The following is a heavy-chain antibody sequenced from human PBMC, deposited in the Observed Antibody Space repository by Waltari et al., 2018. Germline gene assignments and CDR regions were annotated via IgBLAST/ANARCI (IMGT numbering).Heavy chain of an antibody. D-gene: IGHD5-12*01. CDR3: AKSPPPHYSGYWGLAFDI. J-gene: IGHJ3*02. CDR1: GFTFSSYA. V-gene: IGHV3-23*01. CDR2: ISGSGGST. Sequence: EVQLLESGGGLVQPGGSLRLSCAASGFTFSSYAMSWVRQAPGKGLEWVSAISGSGGSTYYADSVKGRFTISRDNSKNTLYLQMNSLRAEDTAVYYCAKSPPPHYSGYWGLAFDIWGQGTMVTVSS.